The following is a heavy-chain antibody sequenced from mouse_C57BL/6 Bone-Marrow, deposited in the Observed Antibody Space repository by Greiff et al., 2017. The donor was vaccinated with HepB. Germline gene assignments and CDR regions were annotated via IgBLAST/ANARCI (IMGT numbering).Heavy chain of an antibody. V-gene: IGHV10-1*01. CDR3: VRLGIYYGNSGYFDV. CDR2: IRSKSNNYAT. J-gene: IGHJ1*03. D-gene: IGHD2-1*01. CDR1: GFSFNTYA. Sequence: EVQLVESGGGLVQPKGSLKLSCAASGFSFNTYAMNWVRQAPGKGLEWVARIRSKSNNYATYYADSVKDRFTISRDNSESMLYLQMNNLKTEDTAMYYCVRLGIYYGNSGYFDVWGTGTTVTVSS.